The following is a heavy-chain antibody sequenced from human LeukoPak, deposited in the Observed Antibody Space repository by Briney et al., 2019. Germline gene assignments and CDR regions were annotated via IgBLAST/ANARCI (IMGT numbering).Heavy chain of an antibody. CDR2: INPNSGGT. Sequence: ASVKVSCKASGGTFSSYAISWVRQAPGQGLEWMGRINPNSGGTNYAQKFQGRVTMTRDTSISTAYMELSRLRSDDTAVYYCARYCSGGSCYRDAFDIWGQGTMVTVSS. V-gene: IGHV1-2*06. D-gene: IGHD2-15*01. CDR3: ARYCSGGSCYRDAFDI. J-gene: IGHJ3*02. CDR1: GGTFSSYA.